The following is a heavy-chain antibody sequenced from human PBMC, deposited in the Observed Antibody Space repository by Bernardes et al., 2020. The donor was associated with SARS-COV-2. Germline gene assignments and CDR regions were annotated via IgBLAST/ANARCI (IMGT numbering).Heavy chain of an antibody. CDR2: ITTSGYT. CDR3: AIEGASNVFDM. D-gene: IGHD6-6*01. J-gene: IGHJ3*02. CDR1: GLTIGDYY. Sequence: GGSLRLSRAVSGLTIGDYYMSWIRQAPGMGLEWVSYITTSGYTNSADSVRGRFTISRDNAKNSLNLQMNSLRVDDTAVYYCAIEGASNVFDMWGQGTMVTVSS. V-gene: IGHV3-11*06.